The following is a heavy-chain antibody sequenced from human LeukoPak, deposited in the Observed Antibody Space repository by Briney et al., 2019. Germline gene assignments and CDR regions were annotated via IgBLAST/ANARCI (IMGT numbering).Heavy chain of an antibody. J-gene: IGHJ4*02. Sequence: PGGSLRLSCAASGFTVSSNYMSWVRQAPGKGLEWVSVIYSGGSTYYADSVKGRFTISRDNSKNTLYLQMNSLRAEDTAVYYCARYYDFWSGYYTFYCFDYWGQGTLVTVSS. CDR1: GFTVSSNY. V-gene: IGHV3-53*01. D-gene: IGHD3-3*01. CDR3: ARYYDFWSGYYTFYCFDY. CDR2: IYSGGST.